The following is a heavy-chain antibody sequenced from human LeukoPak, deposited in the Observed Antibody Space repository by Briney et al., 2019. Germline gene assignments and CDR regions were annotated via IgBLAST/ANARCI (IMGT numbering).Heavy chain of an antibody. J-gene: IGHJ4*02. D-gene: IGHD6-13*01. CDR1: GFTFDDYH. CDR2: ISYDGSNK. V-gene: IGHV3-30*18. Sequence: GGSLRLSCAASGFTFDDYHMTWVRQAPGKGLEWVAVISYDGSNKYYADSVKGRFTISRDNSKNTLYLQMNSLRAEDTAVHYCAKDGAAAGRFDYWGQGTLVTVSS. CDR3: AKDGAAAGRFDY.